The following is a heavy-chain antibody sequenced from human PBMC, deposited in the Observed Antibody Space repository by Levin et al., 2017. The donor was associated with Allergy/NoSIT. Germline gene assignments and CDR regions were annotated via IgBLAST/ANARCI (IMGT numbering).Heavy chain of an antibody. CDR2: ITPDGGEI. Sequence: PGESLKISCAASGFTFSSSWMSWVRQAPGKGLEWVANITPDGGEIHYLGAVEGRFTISRDNVEKSLFLQMNSLRADDTALYFCTRDATRAPHDFWGQGTLVTVSS. CDR1: GFTFSSSW. D-gene: IGHD5-12*01. CDR3: TRDATRAPHDF. J-gene: IGHJ4*02. V-gene: IGHV3-7*01.